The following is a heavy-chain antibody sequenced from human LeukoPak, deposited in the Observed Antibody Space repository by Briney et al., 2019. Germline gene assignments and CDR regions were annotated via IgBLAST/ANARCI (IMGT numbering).Heavy chain of an antibody. Sequence: PSETLSLTCDVSGYSLSRGYYWAWIRQPPGKGLEWIGTIYHTGSTYYNPSLESRVTISVDTSKNEFSLNLNSVTAADTAVYYCARAGWIITSGIDYWGQGALVTVSS. J-gene: IGHJ4*02. CDR1: GYSLSRGYY. CDR3: ARAGWIITSGIDY. V-gene: IGHV4-38-2*01. D-gene: IGHD3-10*01. CDR2: IYHTGST.